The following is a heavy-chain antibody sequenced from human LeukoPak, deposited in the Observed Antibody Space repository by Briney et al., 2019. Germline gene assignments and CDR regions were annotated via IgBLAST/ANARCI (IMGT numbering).Heavy chain of an antibody. Sequence: PGGSLRLSCAASGFTFSSYNMNWVRQAPGKELEWVSSISSSSSYIYYADSVKGRFTISRDNAKNSLYLQMNSLRAEDTAVYYCARGPLYYYDNSGHSDYWGQGTLVTVSS. CDR2: ISSSSSYI. CDR1: GFTFSSYN. D-gene: IGHD3-22*01. V-gene: IGHV3-21*01. CDR3: ARGPLYYYDNSGHSDY. J-gene: IGHJ4*02.